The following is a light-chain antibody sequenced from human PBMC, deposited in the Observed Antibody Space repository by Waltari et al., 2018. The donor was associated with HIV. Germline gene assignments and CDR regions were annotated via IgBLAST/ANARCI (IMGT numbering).Light chain of an antibody. CDR1: ALPYRY. V-gene: IGLV3-10*01. CDR3: FSTNSGGNQGL. J-gene: IGLJ2*01. Sequence: SHELTQPPSVSVSPGQAARITCSGDALPYRYVYWYQQKSGQAPGLVIHEGSRRPSGIPERIACSTTGTMATVTISGAQVEDEADYYCFSTNSGGNQGLFGGGTKLIVL. CDR2: EGS.